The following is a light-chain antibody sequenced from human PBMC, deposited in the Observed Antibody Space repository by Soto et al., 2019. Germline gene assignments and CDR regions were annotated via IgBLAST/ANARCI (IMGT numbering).Light chain of an antibody. CDR2: GAS. Sequence: EIVMTQSPAALSVSPGERATLSCRASQSVGSNVAWYQQKPGQGPRLLIYGASSRATGIPARVSGSGSGTDFTLTISRLEPEDFAVYYCQQYGSSGTFGQGTK. V-gene: IGKV3-15*01. CDR1: QSVGSN. J-gene: IGKJ1*01. CDR3: QQYGSSGT.